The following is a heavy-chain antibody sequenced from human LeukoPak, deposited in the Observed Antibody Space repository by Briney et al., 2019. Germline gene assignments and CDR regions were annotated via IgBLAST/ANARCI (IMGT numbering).Heavy chain of an antibody. CDR2: TRNKANSYTT. CDR1: GFTFSDHY. Sequence: GGSLRLSCAASGFTFSDHYMDWVRQAPGEGLEWVGRTRNKANSYTTEYAASVKGRFTISRDDSKNSLYLQLNSLKTEDTAVYYCARDLMGIAYRGAFYYWGQGTLVTVSS. CDR3: ARDLMGIAYRGAFYY. D-gene: IGHD6-13*01. J-gene: IGHJ4*02. V-gene: IGHV3-72*01.